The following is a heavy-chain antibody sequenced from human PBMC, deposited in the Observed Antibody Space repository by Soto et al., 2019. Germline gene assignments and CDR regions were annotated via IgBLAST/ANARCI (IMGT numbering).Heavy chain of an antibody. J-gene: IGHJ6*02. CDR2: ISVYNVNT. CDR1: GYTFTSYG. V-gene: IGHV1-18*01. D-gene: IGHD4-4*01. Sequence: ASVKVSCKASGYTFTSYGISWVRQAPGQGLEWMGWISVYNVNTNYAQKLQGRVTMTTDTSTSTAYMELRSLRSDDTAVYYCARSRAGPYRDYYYYGMDVWGQGTTVTVSS. CDR3: ARSRAGPYRDYYYYGMDV.